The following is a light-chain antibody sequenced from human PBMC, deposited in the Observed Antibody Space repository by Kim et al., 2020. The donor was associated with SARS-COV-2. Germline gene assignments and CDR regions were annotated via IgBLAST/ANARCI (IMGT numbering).Light chain of an antibody. Sequence: SAAVGDRVTITCRSSQSSSSWLAWYQQKPEKAPKLLIYKASSLESGVPSRFSGSGSGTEFTLTISSLQPDDFATYYCQQYNSYWTFGQGTKVDIK. CDR1: QSSSSW. CDR3: QQYNSYWT. J-gene: IGKJ1*01. V-gene: IGKV1-5*03. CDR2: KAS.